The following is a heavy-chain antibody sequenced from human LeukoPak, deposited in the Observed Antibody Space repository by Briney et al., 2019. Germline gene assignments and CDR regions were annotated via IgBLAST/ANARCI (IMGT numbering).Heavy chain of an antibody. J-gene: IGHJ3*02. CDR2: IISSTSTR. D-gene: IGHD3-16*01. V-gene: IGHV3-48*01. CDR1: GFLFSSYT. CDR3: VSDKDYAFDI. Sequence: SGGSLRLSCAASGFLFSSYTMNWVRQAPGKGLEWISYIISSTSTRSYADSVKGRFTISRDNAKDSLYLQMNSLRPEDTAVYYCVSDKDYAFDIWGQGTIVTVSS.